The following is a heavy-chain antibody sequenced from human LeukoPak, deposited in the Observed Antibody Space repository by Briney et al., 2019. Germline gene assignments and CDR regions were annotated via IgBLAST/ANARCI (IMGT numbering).Heavy chain of an antibody. V-gene: IGHV4-59*07. J-gene: IGHJ4*02. Sequence: SHTLCLICAVSSDPNKSYYWSGIRRPPAKGLEGGGYLHYSGNNNYNPSLKSRVNISVDTAKTQFSLKLSSVTGEDTAVQYCARGAIAATKALIYSFAYGGQGTLVTVPS. D-gene: IGHD5-12*01. CDR3: ARGAIAATKALIYSFAY. CDR2: LHYSGNN. CDR1: SDPNKSYY.